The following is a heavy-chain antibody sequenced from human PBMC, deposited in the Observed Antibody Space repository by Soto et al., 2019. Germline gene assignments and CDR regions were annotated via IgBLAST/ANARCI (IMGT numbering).Heavy chain of an antibody. CDR3: VRDQDSRGYSVFNL. V-gene: IGHV3-23*01. Sequence: GGSLRLSCAASGFTFSSYAMSWVRQAPGKRLEWVSAISGGGDSTYYADTVKGRITISRDNSKNKLYQQMNSLRAEDTAVYYCVRDQDSRGYSVFNLWGQGAQVTVS. CDR1: GFTFSSYA. D-gene: IGHD3-22*01. J-gene: IGHJ5*02. CDR2: ISGGGDST.